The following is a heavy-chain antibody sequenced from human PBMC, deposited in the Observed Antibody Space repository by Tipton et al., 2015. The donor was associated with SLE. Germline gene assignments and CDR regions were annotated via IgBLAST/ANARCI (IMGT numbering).Heavy chain of an antibody. CDR2: IWHDGSNK. V-gene: IGHV3-33*01. D-gene: IGHD3-3*01. J-gene: IGHJ5*02. Sequence: QMQLVQSGGGVVQPGRSLRLSCAASGFIFSDFAMQWVRQAPDKGLEWVAIIWHDGSNKYYADPVKGRFTISRDNSKNTLYLQMNSLRADDTAVYYCARDTGGGIWSGLGSWGQGTLVTVSS. CDR3: ARDTGGGIWSGLGS. CDR1: GFIFSDFA.